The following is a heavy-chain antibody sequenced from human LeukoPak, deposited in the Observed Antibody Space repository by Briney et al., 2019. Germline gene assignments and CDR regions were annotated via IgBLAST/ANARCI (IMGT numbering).Heavy chain of an antibody. CDR1: GFTFRNYA. CDR2: IRYDGSKI. V-gene: IGHV3-30*02. D-gene: IGHD2-2*02. Sequence: GGPLRLSCAASGFTFRNYAIHWLRKAPGKGLEWVAFIRYDGSKICYADSVKGRFTISRDNSKDTLYLQMSSLRPEDTAVYYCAKDYQLPYGGFDQWGQGALVTVSS. CDR3: AKDYQLPYGGFDQ. J-gene: IGHJ4*02.